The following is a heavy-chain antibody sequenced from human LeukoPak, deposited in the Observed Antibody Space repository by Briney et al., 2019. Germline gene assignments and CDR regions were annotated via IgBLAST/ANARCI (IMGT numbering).Heavy chain of an antibody. J-gene: IGHJ4*02. Sequence: GGSLRLSCAASGFSFTIYSMNWVRQAPGKGLEWVSFISDSGRVTYYADSVKGRFTISRDTATNSLYLQMNSLRAEDTAVYYRARGRDSGSFIIDYWGQGTLVTVSS. CDR3: ARGRDSGSFIIDY. CDR1: GFSFTIYS. V-gene: IGHV3-48*01. CDR2: ISDSGRVT. D-gene: IGHD3-10*01.